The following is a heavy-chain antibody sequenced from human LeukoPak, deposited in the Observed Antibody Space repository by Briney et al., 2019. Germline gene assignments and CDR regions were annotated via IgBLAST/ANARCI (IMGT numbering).Heavy chain of an antibody. J-gene: IGHJ4*02. V-gene: IGHV3-48*02. CDR1: GSTFSSYS. CDR3: ARSLYCSGTPCYAY. CDR2: ISSGSSTI. Sequence: PGGSLRLSCVASGSTFSSYSMNWVRQAPGKGLEWLSYISSGSSTIYYADSVKGRFTISRDNAKNSLYLQMNSLRDEDTAVYYCARSLYCSGTPCYAYWGQGTLVTVSS. D-gene: IGHD2-2*01.